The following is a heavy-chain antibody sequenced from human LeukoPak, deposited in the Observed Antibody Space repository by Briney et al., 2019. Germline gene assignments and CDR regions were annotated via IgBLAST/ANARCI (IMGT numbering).Heavy chain of an antibody. Sequence: PGGSLRLSCAASGFTFSSYWMSWVRQAPGKGLEWVANIKQDGCEKYYVDSVKGRFTISRDNAKNSLYLQMNSLRAEDTAVYYCARDIEGGGGTLGFDYWGQGTLVTVSS. CDR1: GFTFSSYW. CDR3: ARDIEGGGGTLGFDY. D-gene: IGHD1-1*01. J-gene: IGHJ4*02. V-gene: IGHV3-7*01. CDR2: IKQDGCEK.